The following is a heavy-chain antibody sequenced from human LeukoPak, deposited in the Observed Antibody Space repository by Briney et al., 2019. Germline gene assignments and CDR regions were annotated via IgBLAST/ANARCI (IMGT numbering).Heavy chain of an antibody. CDR2: ILYDGSNK. J-gene: IGHJ4*02. V-gene: IGHV3-30-3*01. CDR1: GFTFSHYS. Sequence: GRSLRLSCVVSGFTFSHYSMHWVRQAPGKGLEWVALILYDGSNKHYADSVKGRFTISRDDSKNTLCLQMNSLRAEDTAVYYCARSNPPDFDFWSGSYIDYWGQGTLVTVSS. CDR3: ARSNPPDFDFWSGSYIDY. D-gene: IGHD3-3*01.